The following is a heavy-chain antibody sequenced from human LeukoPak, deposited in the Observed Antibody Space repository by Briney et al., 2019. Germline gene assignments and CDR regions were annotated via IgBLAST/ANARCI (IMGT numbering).Heavy chain of an antibody. Sequence: VASVKVSCKASGYTFTGYYMHWVRQAPGQGLEWMGWINPNSGGTNYAQKFQGRVTMTRDTSISTAYMELSRLRSEDTAVYYCARVAPNYGDYLDYWGQGTLVTVSS. V-gene: IGHV1-2*02. J-gene: IGHJ4*02. CDR3: ARVAPNYGDYLDY. CDR1: GYTFTGYY. D-gene: IGHD4-17*01. CDR2: INPNSGGT.